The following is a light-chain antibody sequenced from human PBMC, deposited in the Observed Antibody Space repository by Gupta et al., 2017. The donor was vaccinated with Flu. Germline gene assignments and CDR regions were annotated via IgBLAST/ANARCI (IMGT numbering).Light chain of an antibody. CDR3: QSTDTSGNWV. V-gene: IGLV3-25*02. CDR1: ELKQRF. Sequence: SYELTQAPPVSLSPGQTARITCSGDELKQRFSYWYQQKPGQAPVLVIYKDNQRPSGTPERFSGSSSGTTVTLTIRGVQTEDEADYYCQSTDTSGNWVFGGGTKVTVL. J-gene: IGLJ3*02. CDR2: KDN.